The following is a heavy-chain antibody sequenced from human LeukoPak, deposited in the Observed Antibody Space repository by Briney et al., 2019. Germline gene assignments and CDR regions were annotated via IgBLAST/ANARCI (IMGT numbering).Heavy chain of an antibody. CDR1: GFTFSSYG. CDR3: ASGTYYYDSSGYGDAFDI. Sequence: PGGSLRLSCAASGFTFSSYGMHWVRQAPGKGLEWVAFIRYDGSNKYYADSVKGRFTISRDNSKNTLYLQMNSLRAEDTAVYYRASGTYYYDSSGYGDAFDIWGQGTMVTVSS. V-gene: IGHV3-30*02. J-gene: IGHJ3*02. CDR2: IRYDGSNK. D-gene: IGHD3-22*01.